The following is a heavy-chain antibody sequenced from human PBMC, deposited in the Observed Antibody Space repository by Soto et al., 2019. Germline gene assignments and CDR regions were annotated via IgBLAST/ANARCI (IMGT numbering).Heavy chain of an antibody. CDR1: EFTFGDYT. CDR2: IRNKTYGGTT. CDR3: TRAVAGTFSPYYFDC. J-gene: IGHJ4*02. V-gene: IGHV3-49*03. D-gene: IGHD6-19*01. Sequence: GGALRLSCTTSEFTFGDYTTSWFRQAPGKGLEWVGFIRNKTYGGTTEYAASVKGRFTISRDDSKNIAYLQLNSLKTEDTAVYYCTRAVAGTFSPYYFDCWGQGALVTVSS.